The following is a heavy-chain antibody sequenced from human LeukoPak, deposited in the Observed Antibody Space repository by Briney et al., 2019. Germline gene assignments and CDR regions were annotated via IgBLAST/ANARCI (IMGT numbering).Heavy chain of an antibody. D-gene: IGHD1-26*01. CDR3: ARDQDLLGPPGL. J-gene: IGHJ4*02. CDR1: GYTFTSYY. CDR2: INPSGGST. Sequence: ASVKVSCKASGYTFTSYYMHWVRQAPGQGLEWMGIINPSGGSTSYAQKFQGRVTMTRDTSISTAYMELSRLRSDDTAVYYCARDQDLLGPPGLWGQGTLVTVSS. V-gene: IGHV1-46*01.